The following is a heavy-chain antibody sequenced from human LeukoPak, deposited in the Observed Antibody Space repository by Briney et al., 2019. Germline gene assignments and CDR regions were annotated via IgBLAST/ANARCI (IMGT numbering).Heavy chain of an antibody. CDR1: GGSISSYY. CDR3: ARVTGYMIEDYFDY. Sequence: SETLSLTCTVSGGSISSYYWSWIRQPPGKGLEWIGYTYYSGSTNYNPSLKSRVTISVDTSKNQFSLTLSSVTAADTAVYYCARVTGYMIEDYFDYWGQGTLVTVSS. J-gene: IGHJ4*02. CDR2: TYYSGST. D-gene: IGHD3-9*01. V-gene: IGHV4-59*01.